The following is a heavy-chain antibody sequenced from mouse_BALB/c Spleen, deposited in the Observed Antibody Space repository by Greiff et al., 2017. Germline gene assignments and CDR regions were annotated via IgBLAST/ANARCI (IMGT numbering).Heavy chain of an antibody. CDR3: ARNEDPYFDY. CDR2: IYPGDGDT. Sequence: QVQLQQSGAELVRPGSSVKISCKASGYAFSSYWMNWVKQRPGQGLEWIGQIYPGDGDTNYNGKFKGKATLTADKSSNTAYLQLSSLTSEDTAVYYCARNEDPYFDYWGQGTTLTVSS. CDR1: GYAFSSYW. J-gene: IGHJ2*01. V-gene: IGHV1-80*01.